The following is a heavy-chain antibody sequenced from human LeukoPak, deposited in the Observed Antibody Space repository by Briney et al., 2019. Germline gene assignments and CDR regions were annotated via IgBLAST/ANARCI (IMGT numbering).Heavy chain of an antibody. CDR2: MNPNSGNT. CDR1: GYTFTSYD. D-gene: IGHD6-19*01. J-gene: IGHJ4*02. Sequence: ASVKVSCKASGYTFTSYDINWVRQATGQGLEWMGWMNPNSGNTGYAQKFQGRVTMTRNTSISTAYMELSSLRSEDTAVYYCARWQWLVRDFDYWGQGTLVTVSS. CDR3: ARWQWLVRDFDY. V-gene: IGHV1-8*01.